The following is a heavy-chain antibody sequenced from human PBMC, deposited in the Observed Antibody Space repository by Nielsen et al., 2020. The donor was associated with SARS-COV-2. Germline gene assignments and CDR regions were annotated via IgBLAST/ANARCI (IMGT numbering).Heavy chain of an antibody. CDR3: ARDGGRRTMFGVNHRVRKDAFDI. CDR2: ISSRSDYI. J-gene: IGHJ3*02. Sequence: GESLKISCAASGFIFSDYNMNWVRQAPGRGLEWVSFISSRSDYIYYADSMKGRFTISRDNAKNSLFLQMNRLRVEDTAVYYWARDGGRRTMFGVNHRVRKDAFDIWGQGTMVTVSS. V-gene: IGHV3-21*01. CDR1: GFIFSDYN. D-gene: IGHD3-3*01.